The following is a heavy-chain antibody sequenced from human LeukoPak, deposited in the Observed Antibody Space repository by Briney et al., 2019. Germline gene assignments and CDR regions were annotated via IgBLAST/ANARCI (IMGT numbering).Heavy chain of an antibody. CDR3: ARGDYGDYNWFDP. V-gene: IGHV1-69*02. CDR1: GGTFSSYT. D-gene: IGHD4-17*01. Sequence: GASVKVSCKASGGTFSSYTISWVRQAPGQGLEWMGRIIPILGIANYAQKFQGRVTITADKSTSTAYMELRSLRSDDTAVYYCARGDYGDYNWFDPWGQGTLVTVSS. CDR2: IIPILGIA. J-gene: IGHJ5*02.